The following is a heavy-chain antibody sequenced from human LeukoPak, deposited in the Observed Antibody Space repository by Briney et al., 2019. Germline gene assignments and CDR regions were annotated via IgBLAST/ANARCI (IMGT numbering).Heavy chain of an antibody. D-gene: IGHD3-3*01. CDR2: INHSGST. CDR1: GGSFSGYY. Sequence: PSETLSLTCAVYGGSFSGYYWSWIRQPPGKGLEWIGEINHSGSTNYNPSLKSRVTISVDTSKNQFSLKLSSVTAADTAVYYCARVGEYYDFWSGYLNWFDPWGQGTLVTVSS. J-gene: IGHJ5*02. CDR3: ARVGEYYDFWSGYLNWFDP. V-gene: IGHV4-34*01.